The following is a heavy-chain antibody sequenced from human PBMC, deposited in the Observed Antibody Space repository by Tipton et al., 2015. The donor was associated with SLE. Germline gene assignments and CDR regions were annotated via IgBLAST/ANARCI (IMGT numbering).Heavy chain of an antibody. D-gene: IGHD3/OR15-3a*01. V-gene: IGHV3-23*03. Sequence: SLRLSCAASGFIFSSYAMTWVRQAPGKGLEWVSVLYSSGYNALYADSVKGRFTVSRDNSKNTLYLQMDSLKTEDTAVYYCTTGRTLWGQGTLVSVSS. CDR3: TTGRTL. CDR1: GFIFSSYA. J-gene: IGHJ3*01. CDR2: LYSSGYNA.